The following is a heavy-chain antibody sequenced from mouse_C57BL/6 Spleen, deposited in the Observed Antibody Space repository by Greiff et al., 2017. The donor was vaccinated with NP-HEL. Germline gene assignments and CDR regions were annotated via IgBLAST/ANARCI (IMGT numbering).Heavy chain of an antibody. CDR1: GYAFSSSW. D-gene: IGHD1-1*01. J-gene: IGHJ4*01. CDR3: ARVLRSYYAMDY. Sequence: VQLQQSGPELVKPGASVKISCKASGYAFSSSWMNWVKQRPGKGLEWIGRIYPGDGDTNYNGKFKGKATLTADKSSSTAYMQLSSLTSEDSAVYFCARVLRSYYAMDYWGQGTSVTVSS. V-gene: IGHV1-82*01. CDR2: IYPGDGDT.